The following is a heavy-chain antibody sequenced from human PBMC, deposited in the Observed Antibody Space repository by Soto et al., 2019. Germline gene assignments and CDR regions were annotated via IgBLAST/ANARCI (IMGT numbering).Heavy chain of an antibody. D-gene: IGHD3-10*01. J-gene: IGHJ4*02. CDR3: ASTFGELSPCDY. CDR1: GGSIRSGGYY. V-gene: IGHV4-31*03. CDR2: IYYSGST. Sequence: QVQLQESGPGLVKPSQTLSLTCTVSGGSIRSGGYYWNWIRQRPGKGLEWIGYIYYSGSTYYNPSLKRRLTISLDTSKNRFSLRLSSVTAADTAVYYCASTFGELSPCDYWGQGTLVSVSS.